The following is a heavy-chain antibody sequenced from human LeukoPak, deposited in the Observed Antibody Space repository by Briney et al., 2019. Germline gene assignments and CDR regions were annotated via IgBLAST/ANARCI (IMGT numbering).Heavy chain of an antibody. Sequence: GWSLRVSCAASGFVFSDYSFNWVRQAPGKGLEWVASINTVSSYIYYADSVRGRFTISRDNAKNSVLLQMNSLRAEDMAMYYCVRLRRNRDRSGYFYYYDNWGQGTLVTVSS. CDR2: INTVSSYI. CDR1: GFVFSDYS. CDR3: VRLRRNRDRSGYFYYYDN. J-gene: IGHJ4*02. D-gene: IGHD3-22*01. V-gene: IGHV3-21*01.